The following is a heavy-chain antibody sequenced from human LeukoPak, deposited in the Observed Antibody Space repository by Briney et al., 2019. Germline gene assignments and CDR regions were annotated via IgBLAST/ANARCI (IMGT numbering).Heavy chain of an antibody. Sequence: PGGSLRLSCAASGFTFSSYAMSWVRQAPGKGLEWVAAISGSGGSTYYADSVKGRFTISRDNSKNTLYLQMNSLRAEDTAVYYCAKSQQLPYYFDYWGQGTLVTVSS. J-gene: IGHJ4*02. D-gene: IGHD6-13*01. V-gene: IGHV3-23*01. CDR2: ISGSGGST. CDR3: AKSQQLPYYFDY. CDR1: GFTFSSYA.